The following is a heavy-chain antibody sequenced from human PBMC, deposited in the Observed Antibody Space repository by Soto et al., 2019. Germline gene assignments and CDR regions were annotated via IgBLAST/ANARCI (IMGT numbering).Heavy chain of an antibody. V-gene: IGHV4-38-2*02. CDR3: ARVGPYCGGDCYSPPP. D-gene: IGHD2-21*02. J-gene: IGHJ5*02. CDR2: IYHSGIT. CDR1: GYSIRNGYY. Sequence: SETLSLTCTVSGYSIRNGYYWGWIRQPPGKGLEWIGTIYHSGITYYNPSLKSRVTISVDASENHFSLKLSSVTAADTAVYYCARVGPYCGGDCYSPPPWGQGTLVTVSS.